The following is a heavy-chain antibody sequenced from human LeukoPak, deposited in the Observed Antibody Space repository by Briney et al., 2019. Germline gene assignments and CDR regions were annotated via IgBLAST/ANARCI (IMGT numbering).Heavy chain of an antibody. CDR3: AHRLWAGTTFAS. CDR2: IYWDDDK. V-gene: IGHV2-5*02. Sequence: SGPTLVHPPQPLTLTCTFSGFSLTTREVGVGWIRQPPVKALDWLALIYWDDDKRYIPSLKSRLPITKDTSKNHVVLTMTNMDPVDTATYYCAHRLWAGTTFASWGQGILVTVSS. CDR1: GFSLTTREVG. J-gene: IGHJ4*02. D-gene: IGHD1-7*01.